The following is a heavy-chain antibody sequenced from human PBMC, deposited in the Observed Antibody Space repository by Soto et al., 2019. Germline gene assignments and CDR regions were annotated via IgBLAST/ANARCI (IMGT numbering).Heavy chain of an antibody. CDR2: ISTDNGNT. CDR3: ARDGVGGGAAGISYYHHGMDV. D-gene: IGHD6-13*01. V-gene: IGHV1-18*01. Sequence: RASVKVSCKASGYTFTNYGISWVRQAPGQGLEWMGWISTDNGNTNSARKLQGRVTMTTDTSTSTAYMELRSLRSDDTAMYYCARDGVGGGAAGISYYHHGMDVWGLGTTVTVSS. CDR1: GYTFTNYG. J-gene: IGHJ6*02.